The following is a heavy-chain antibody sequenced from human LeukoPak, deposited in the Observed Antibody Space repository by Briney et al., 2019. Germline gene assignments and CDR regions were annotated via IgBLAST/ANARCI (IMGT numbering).Heavy chain of an antibody. V-gene: IGHV3-21*01. CDR3: ARDTAHYGSGSNYFDY. J-gene: IGHJ4*02. CDR2: ISSSSSYI. D-gene: IGHD3-10*01. CDR1: GFTFSSYS. Sequence: GGSLRLSCAASGFTFSSYSMNWVRQAPGKGLEWVSSISSSSSYIYYADSVKGQFTISRDNAKNSLYLQMNSLRAEDTAVYYCARDTAHYGSGSNYFDYWGQGTLVTVSS.